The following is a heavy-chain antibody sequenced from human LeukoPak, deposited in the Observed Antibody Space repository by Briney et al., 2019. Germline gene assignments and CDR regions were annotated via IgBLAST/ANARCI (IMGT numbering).Heavy chain of an antibody. D-gene: IGHD1-26*01. V-gene: IGHV3-23*01. CDR2: ISGSGGST. Sequence: GGSLRLAWAAAGFTFGSDGMSWARQAPGKGLEWVSAISGSGGSTYYADSVKGRFTISRHNYKNTLYMQKNSLRDDDTGVYYCSKRENIDYWGKGTLVTVSS. CDR3: SKRENIDY. J-gene: IGHJ4*02. CDR1: GFTFGSDG.